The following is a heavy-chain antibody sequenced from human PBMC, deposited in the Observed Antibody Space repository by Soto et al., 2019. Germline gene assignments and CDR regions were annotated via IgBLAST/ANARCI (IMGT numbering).Heavy chain of an antibody. V-gene: IGHV1-2*02. CDR3: ARDQWELPNYYYYAMDV. Sequence: QVQLVQSGAEVKKPGSSVKVSCKASGGTFTGYYIHWVRQAPGQGLEWMGWINPNSGGANYAQKSQGRVTMTRDTSMTTAYMELSSLRSDDTAVYYCARDQWELPNYYYYAMDVWGQGTTVTVSS. D-gene: IGHD1-26*01. CDR1: GGTFTGYY. J-gene: IGHJ6*02. CDR2: INPNSGGA.